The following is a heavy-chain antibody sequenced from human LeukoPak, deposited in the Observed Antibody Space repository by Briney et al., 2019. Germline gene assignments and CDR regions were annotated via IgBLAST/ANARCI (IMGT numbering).Heavy chain of an antibody. CDR2: ISAYNGNT. V-gene: IGHV1-18*01. D-gene: IGHD5-24*01. Sequence: ASVTVSCTASGYTFTIYGISWVRQAPGQGLEWMGWISAYNGNTNYAQKLQGRVTMTTDTSTSTAYMELRSLRSDDTAVYYCARAASRDGYNDYWGQGTLVTVSS. J-gene: IGHJ4*02. CDR3: ARAASRDGYNDY. CDR1: GYTFTIYG.